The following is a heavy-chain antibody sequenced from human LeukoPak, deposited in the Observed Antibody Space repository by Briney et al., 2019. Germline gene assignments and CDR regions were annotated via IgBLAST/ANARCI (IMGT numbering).Heavy chain of an antibody. CDR2: ISRDGSYT. J-gene: IGHJ4*02. CDR1: GFTLSRYW. D-gene: IGHD6-6*01. V-gene: IGHV3-74*01. Sequence: PGGSLRLSCAASGFTLSRYWMHWVRQAPGKGLVWVSHISRDGSYTNYADSVKGRFTISRDNSKNTLYLQMNSLRAEDTAVYYCAKDGQYSSSSPYYFDYWGQGTLVTVSS. CDR3: AKDGQYSSSSPYYFDY.